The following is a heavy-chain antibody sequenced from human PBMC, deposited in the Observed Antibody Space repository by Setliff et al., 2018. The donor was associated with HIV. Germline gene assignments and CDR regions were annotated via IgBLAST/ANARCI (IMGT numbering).Heavy chain of an antibody. J-gene: IGHJ1*01. CDR2: FDPEDVET. D-gene: IGHD3-22*01. Sequence: ASVKVSCTVSGYTLSELSMHWVRQAPGKGLEWMGGFDPEDVETIYAEKFQGRVTMTEDTSTDTAYMELSSLRSEDTAVYYCATVRGYYYVSSGQEYFQHWGQGTLVTVST. V-gene: IGHV1-24*01. CDR1: GYTLSELS. CDR3: ATVRGYYYVSSGQEYFQH.